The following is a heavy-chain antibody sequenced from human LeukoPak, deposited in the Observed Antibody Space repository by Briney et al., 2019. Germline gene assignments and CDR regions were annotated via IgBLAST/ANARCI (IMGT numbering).Heavy chain of an antibody. CDR3: ARGSRYCSGGSCYVDYGMDV. Sequence: RGSLRLSCAASGFTFSSYGMHWVRQAPGKGLEWVAVIWYDGSNKYYADSVKGRFTISRDNSKNTLYLQMNSQRAEDTAVYYCARGSRYCSGGSCYVDYGMDVWGQATTVTVSS. CDR2: IWYDGSNK. D-gene: IGHD2-15*01. CDR1: GFTFSSYG. V-gene: IGHV3-33*01. J-gene: IGHJ6*02.